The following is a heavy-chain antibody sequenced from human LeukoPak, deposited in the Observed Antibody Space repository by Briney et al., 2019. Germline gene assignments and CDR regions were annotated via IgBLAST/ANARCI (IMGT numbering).Heavy chain of an antibody. V-gene: IGHV3-30*03. CDR2: ISYDGSNK. D-gene: IGHD4-17*01. CDR1: GFTFSSYG. Sequence: GRSLRLSCAASGFTFSSYGMHWVRQAPGKGLEWVAVISYDGSNKYYADSVKGRFTISRDNSKNTLYLQMNSLRAEDTAVYYCARDYHTYGDYHAFDIWGQGTMVTVSS. CDR3: ARDYHTYGDYHAFDI. J-gene: IGHJ3*02.